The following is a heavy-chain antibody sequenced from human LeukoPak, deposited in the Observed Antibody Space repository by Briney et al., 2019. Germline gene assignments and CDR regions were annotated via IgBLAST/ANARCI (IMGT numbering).Heavy chain of an antibody. Sequence: GGSLRLSCAASGFTFSSYSMNWVRQAPGKGLEWVSSISSSSSYIYYADSVKGRFTISRDNAKNSLYLQMNSLRAEDTAVYYCATESGTYSGTCFDYWGQGTLVTVSS. CDR2: ISSSSSYI. V-gene: IGHV3-21*01. J-gene: IGHJ4*02. CDR3: ATESGTYSGTCFDY. CDR1: GFTFSSYS. D-gene: IGHD1-26*01.